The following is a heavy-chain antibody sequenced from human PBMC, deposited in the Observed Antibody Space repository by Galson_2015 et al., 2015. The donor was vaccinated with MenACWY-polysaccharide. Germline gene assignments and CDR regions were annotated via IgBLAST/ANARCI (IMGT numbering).Heavy chain of an antibody. Sequence: SVKVSCKASGYTFSSYDINWVRQATGQRLEWMGWMNPNSGNTGYAQKFQGRVTMTRITSISTAYMELSSLTSEDTAVYYCARGRRDTAVAAPAAVLLDYWGQGILVTVSS. CDR3: ARGRRDTAVAAPAAVLLDY. D-gene: IGHD6-19*01. J-gene: IGHJ4*02. CDR2: MNPNSGNT. V-gene: IGHV1-8*01. CDR1: GYTFSSYD.